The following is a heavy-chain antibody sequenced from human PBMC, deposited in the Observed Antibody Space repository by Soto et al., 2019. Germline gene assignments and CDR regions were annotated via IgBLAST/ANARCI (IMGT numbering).Heavy chain of an antibody. CDR2: IGSDGGST. CDR1: GFTFSSYA. Sequence: GGSLRLSCSTSGFTFSSYAMHWVRQAPGKGLQYVSAIGSDGGSTYYADSVKGRFTISRDNSKNTLYLQMSSLRAEDTAVYYCVSAGGSPPQMTTVTTGDYWGQGTLVTVSS. CDR3: VSAGGSPPQMTTVTTGDY. V-gene: IGHV3-64D*06. D-gene: IGHD4-4*01. J-gene: IGHJ4*02.